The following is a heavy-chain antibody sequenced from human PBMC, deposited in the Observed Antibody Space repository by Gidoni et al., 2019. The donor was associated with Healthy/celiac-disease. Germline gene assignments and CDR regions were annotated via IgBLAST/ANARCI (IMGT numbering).Heavy chain of an antibody. J-gene: IGHJ5*02. CDR1: GGSFSGYY. V-gene: IGHV4-34*01. D-gene: IGHD3-22*01. Sequence: QVQLQQWGAGLLKPSETLSLTCAVYGGSFSGYYWSWIRPPSGKGLAWIGEINHSGSTNYNPSLKSRVTISVDTYKNQFSLKLSSVTAADTAVYYCARGGSTMVVAPGNNWFDPWGQGTLVTVSS. CDR2: INHSGST. CDR3: ARGGSTMVVAPGNNWFDP.